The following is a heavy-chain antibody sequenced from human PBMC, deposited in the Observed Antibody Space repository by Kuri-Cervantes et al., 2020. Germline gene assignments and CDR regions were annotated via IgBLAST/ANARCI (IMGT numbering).Heavy chain of an antibody. CDR1: EFTFSSYA. D-gene: IGHD6-19*01. V-gene: IGHV3-23*01. Sequence: GGSLRLSCAASEFTFSSYAMNWVRQAPGKGLQWVSTLSVSGATTYCADSVKGRFTISRDNSKNTLYLQMNSLRAEDTALYYCAKGVGIAVVIRFDYWGQGTLVTVSS. CDR3: AKGVGIAVVIRFDY. J-gene: IGHJ4*02. CDR2: LSVSGATT.